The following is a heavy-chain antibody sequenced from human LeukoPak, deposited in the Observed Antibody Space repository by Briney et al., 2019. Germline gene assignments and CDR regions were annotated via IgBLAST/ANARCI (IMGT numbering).Heavy chain of an antibody. D-gene: IGHD2-15*01. CDR1: GLRFRSYA. CDR3: AKGRCSGVGCDSFHS. CDR2: ISDDSSFT. J-gene: IGHJ4*02. Sequence: GGSLRLSCVASGLRFRSYAMNWVRQAPGKGLECISTISDDSSFTYYADSVKGRSAISRDDSKNTLYLQMNNLKVEDTAVYYCAKGRCSGVGCDSFHSWGQGALVAVSS. V-gene: IGHV3-23*01.